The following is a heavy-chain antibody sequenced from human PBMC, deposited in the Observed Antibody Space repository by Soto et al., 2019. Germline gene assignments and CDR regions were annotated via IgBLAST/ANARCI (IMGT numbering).Heavy chain of an antibody. J-gene: IGHJ4*02. V-gene: IGHV1-69*02. D-gene: IGHD2-21*02. CDR2: IIPILGIA. CDR1: GGTFSSYT. CDR3: ARLRNWYCGGDCYLDY. Sequence: QVQLVQSGAEVKKPGSSVKVSCKASGGTFSSYTISWVRQAPGQGLEWMGRIIPILGIANYAQKFQGRVTITADKPTRTGYMELRSLRSEDTAGYYCARLRNWYCGGDCYLDYSCQGTLVTVSS.